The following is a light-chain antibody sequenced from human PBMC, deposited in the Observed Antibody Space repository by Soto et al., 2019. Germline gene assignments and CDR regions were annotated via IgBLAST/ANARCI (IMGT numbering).Light chain of an antibody. J-gene: IGKJ3*01. CDR3: QHYDNTPPSVT. CDR1: QSVSSDF. V-gene: IGKV3-20*01. CDR2: GAS. Sequence: EIVLTQSPDTLSLSPGERATLSCRASQSVSSDFLVWYQQKPGQAPRLLLYGASRRATGIPDRFSGGGSGTEFFLTISRLEPEDFAVYYCQHYDNTPPSVTFGPGTKVDIK.